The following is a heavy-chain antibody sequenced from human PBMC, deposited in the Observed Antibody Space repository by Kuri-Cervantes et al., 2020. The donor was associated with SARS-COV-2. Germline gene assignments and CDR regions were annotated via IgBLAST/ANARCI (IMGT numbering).Heavy chain of an antibody. CDR3: ARDLIFVAYNRGTGAFDI. CDR2: ISYDGSNK. Sequence: GESLKISCAASGFTFSSYAMHWVRQAPGKGLEWVAVISYDGSNKYYADSVKGRFTISRDNSKNTLYLQMNSLRAEDTALYYCARDLIFVAYNRGTGAFDIWGQGKMVTVSS. J-gene: IGHJ3*02. V-gene: IGHV3-30-3*01. CDR1: GFTFSSYA. D-gene: IGHD3-10*01.